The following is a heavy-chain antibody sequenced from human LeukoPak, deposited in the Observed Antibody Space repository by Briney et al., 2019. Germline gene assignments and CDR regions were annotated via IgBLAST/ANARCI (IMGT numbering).Heavy chain of an antibody. Sequence: ASVKVSCKASGYTFTGYYMHWVRQAPGQGLEWMGWINPNSGGTNYAQKFQGRVTMTRGTSISTAYMELSRLRSDDTAVYYCARGVVTAIYIDYWGQGTLVTVSS. J-gene: IGHJ4*02. CDR3: ARGVVTAIYIDY. V-gene: IGHV1-2*02. CDR1: GYTFTGYY. CDR2: INPNSGGT. D-gene: IGHD2-21*02.